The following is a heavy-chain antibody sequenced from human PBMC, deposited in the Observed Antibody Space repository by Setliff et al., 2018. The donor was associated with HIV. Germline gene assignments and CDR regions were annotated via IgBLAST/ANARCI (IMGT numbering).Heavy chain of an antibody. CDR1: GYSVNSDYL. CDR3: ARDGYYYDSSGYYSLFDY. CDR2: VYHSGST. Sequence: SETLSLTCTVSGYSVNSDYLWCWIRQPPGKGLEWIGSVYHSGSTYYNPSLKSRVTISVDTSKNQFSLKLSSVTAADTAVYYCARDGYYYDSSGYYSLFDYWGQGTLVTVSS. J-gene: IGHJ4*02. V-gene: IGHV4-38-2*02. D-gene: IGHD3-22*01.